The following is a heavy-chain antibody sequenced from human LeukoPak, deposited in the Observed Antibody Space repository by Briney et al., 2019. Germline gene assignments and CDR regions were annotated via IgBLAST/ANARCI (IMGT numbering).Heavy chain of an antibody. CDR3: AKEGRSLQTY. CDR1: GFMFSSNW. CDR2: IKEDGTET. Sequence: GGSLRLSCAASGFMFSSNWMSWVRLAPGKGLEWVANIKEDGTETYYVDSVKGRFTISRDNAKNSLYLQMNSLRGEDTAVYYCAKEGRSLQTYWGQGTLVTVSS. J-gene: IGHJ4*02. V-gene: IGHV3-7*03. D-gene: IGHD5-24*01.